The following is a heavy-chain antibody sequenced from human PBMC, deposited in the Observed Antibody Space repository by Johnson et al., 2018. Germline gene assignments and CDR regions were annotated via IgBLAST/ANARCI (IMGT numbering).Heavy chain of an antibody. CDR1: GFTFSTCG. CDR3: AKDVGPSVTYYYYGMDI. V-gene: IGHV3-30*18. J-gene: IGHJ6*02. Sequence: VQLVESGGGVVQPGRTLRLSCAASGFTFSTCGMHWVRQAPGKGLEWVAVIAYDGSTKYYEDSVKGRFTISRDNSKNTLYLQMNSPRAEDTAMYYCAKDVGPSVTYYYYGMDIWGQGTTVTVSS. CDR2: IAYDGSTK. D-gene: IGHD1-26*01.